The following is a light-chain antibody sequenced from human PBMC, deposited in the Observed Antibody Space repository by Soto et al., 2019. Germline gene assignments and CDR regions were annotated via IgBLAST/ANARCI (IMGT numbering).Light chain of an antibody. CDR3: QQSYSTLIT. CDR2: AAS. J-gene: IGKJ5*01. Sequence: DIQMTQSPSSLSASVGDRVTITCRASQRISSYLNWYQQKPGKAPKLLIYAASSLQSGVPSRFSGSGSGTDFTFTISSLQPEDFATYYCQQSYSTLITFGQGTRLEIK. V-gene: IGKV1-39*01. CDR1: QRISSY.